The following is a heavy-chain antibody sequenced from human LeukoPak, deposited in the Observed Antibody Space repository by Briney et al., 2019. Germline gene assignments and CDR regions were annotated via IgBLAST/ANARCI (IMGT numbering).Heavy chain of an antibody. V-gene: IGHV3-74*01. Sequence: GGSLRLSCAASGFTFSSYWMHWVRQAPGKGLVWVSHINSDGSSTSYADSVKGRFTISRDNVKNTLYLQMNSLRVEDTAVYYCARDPRNVGLAPWGQGTLVTVSS. CDR2: INSDGSST. D-gene: IGHD2-15*01. CDR3: ARDPRNVGLAP. CDR1: GFTFSSYW. J-gene: IGHJ5*02.